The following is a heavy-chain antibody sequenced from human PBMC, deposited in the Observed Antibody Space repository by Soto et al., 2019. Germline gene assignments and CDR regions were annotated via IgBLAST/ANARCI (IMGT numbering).Heavy chain of an antibody. D-gene: IGHD2-15*01. CDR3: TSLGYCSGGSCVDY. Sequence: SETLSLTCTISGGSISSYYWSWIRQPPGKGLEWIGYIYYSGSTNYNPSLKSRVTISVDTSKNQFSLKLSSVTAADTAVYYCTSLGYCSGGSCVDYWGQGTLVTVSS. CDR1: GGSISSYY. J-gene: IGHJ4*02. CDR2: IYYSGST. V-gene: IGHV4-59*08.